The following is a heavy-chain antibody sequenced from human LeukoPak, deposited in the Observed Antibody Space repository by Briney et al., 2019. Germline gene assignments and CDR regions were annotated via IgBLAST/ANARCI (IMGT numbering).Heavy chain of an antibody. CDR1: GYTFTGYY. J-gene: IGHJ4*02. CDR2: INPNSGGT. V-gene: IGHV1-2*02. D-gene: IGHD3-22*01. Sequence: ASVKVSCKASGYTFTGYYMHWVRQAPGQGLEWMGWINPNSGGTNYAQKFQGRVTMTRDTSISTAYMELSRLRSDDTAVYYCARVEHYYYDSSGYLYWGQGTLVTVSS. CDR3: ARVEHYYYDSSGYLY.